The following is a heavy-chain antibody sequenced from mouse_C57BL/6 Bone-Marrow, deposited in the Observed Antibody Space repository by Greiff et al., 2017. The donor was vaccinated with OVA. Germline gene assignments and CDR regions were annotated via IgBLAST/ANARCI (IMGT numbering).Heavy chain of an antibody. V-gene: IGHV14-4*01. CDR1: GFNIKDDY. D-gene: IGHD2-4*01. J-gene: IGHJ3*01. CDR3: TVIYYDYEPFAY. CDR2: IDPENGDT. Sequence: DVKLQESGAELVRPGASVKLSCTASGFNIKDDYMHWVKQRPEQGLEWIGWIDPENGDTEYASKFQGKATITADTSSNTAYLQLSSLTSEDTAVYYCTVIYYDYEPFAYWGQGTLVTVSA.